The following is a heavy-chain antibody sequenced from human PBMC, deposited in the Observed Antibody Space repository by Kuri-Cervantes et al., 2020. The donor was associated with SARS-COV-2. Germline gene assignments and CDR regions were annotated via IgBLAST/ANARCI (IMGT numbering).Heavy chain of an antibody. CDR1: GDSVSSKTYY. J-gene: IGHJ3*02. CDR3: ARDRNGDYGSDASDI. D-gene: IGHD4-17*01. CDR2: VYYTGST. V-gene: IGHV4-39*07. Sequence: SETLSLTCSVSGDSVSSKTYYWGWIRQSPGKGLEWIGSVYYTGSTYYNPPLKSRATLSVDTSKNQVSLKLSSVTAADTAVYYCARDRNGDYGSDASDIWGQGTMVTVSS.